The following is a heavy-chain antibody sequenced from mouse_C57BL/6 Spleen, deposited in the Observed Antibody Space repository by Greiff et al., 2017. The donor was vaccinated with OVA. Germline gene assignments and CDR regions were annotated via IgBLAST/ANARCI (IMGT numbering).Heavy chain of an antibody. D-gene: IGHD2-4*01. CDR1: GYTFTSYW. CDR3: ARRDYDYDRYYAMDY. V-gene: IGHV1-69*01. CDR2: IDPSDSYT. Sequence: VQLQQPGAELVMPGASVKLSCKASGYTFTSYWMHWVKQRPGQGLEWIGEIDPSDSYTNYNQKFKGKSTLTVDKSSSTAYMPLSSLTSEDSAVYYCARRDYDYDRYYAMDYWGQGTSVTVSS. J-gene: IGHJ4*01.